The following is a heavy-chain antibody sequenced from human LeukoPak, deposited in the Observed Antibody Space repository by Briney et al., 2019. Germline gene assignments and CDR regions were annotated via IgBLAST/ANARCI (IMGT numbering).Heavy chain of an antibody. CDR2: ISSTISTI. Sequence: GGSLRLSCAASGFTLRSYSMNWVRQSPGPGLGWVSYISSTISTIYYVHSVKGQFTISRDNAKNSLYLQMNSLRAEDTAVYYCARGGSAYAYFDYWGQGTLVTVSS. V-gene: IGHV3-48*04. CDR1: GFTLRSYS. CDR3: ARGGSAYAYFDY. D-gene: IGHD3-16*01. J-gene: IGHJ4*02.